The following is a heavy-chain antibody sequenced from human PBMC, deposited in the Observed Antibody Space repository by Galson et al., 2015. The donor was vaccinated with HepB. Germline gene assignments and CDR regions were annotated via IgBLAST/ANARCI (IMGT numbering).Heavy chain of an antibody. CDR2: ISYDGRIK. D-gene: IGHD6-6*01. J-gene: IGHJ4*02. CDR1: GFTFSNYD. CDR3: AKEGGYSSSSPLDS. V-gene: IGHV3-30*18. Sequence: SLRLSCAASGFTFSNYDMHWVRQAPGKGLEWVALISYDGRIKYYADSVKGRFTISRDNSKNMEFLQMNSLRSEDTAVYFCAKEGGYSSSSPLDSWGQGTLVTVSS.